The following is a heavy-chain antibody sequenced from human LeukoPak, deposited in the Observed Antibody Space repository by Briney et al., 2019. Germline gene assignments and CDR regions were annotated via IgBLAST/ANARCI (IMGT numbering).Heavy chain of an antibody. CDR1: GGSISSSSYY. V-gene: IGHV4-39*01. D-gene: IGHD6-6*01. Sequence: PSETLSLTCTVSGGSISSSSYYWGWIRQPPGKGLEWIGSIYYSGSTYYNLSLKSRVTISVDTSKNQFSLKLSSVTAADTAVYYCARQSIASHLDYWGQGTLVTVSS. CDR2: IYYSGST. J-gene: IGHJ4*02. CDR3: ARQSIASHLDY.